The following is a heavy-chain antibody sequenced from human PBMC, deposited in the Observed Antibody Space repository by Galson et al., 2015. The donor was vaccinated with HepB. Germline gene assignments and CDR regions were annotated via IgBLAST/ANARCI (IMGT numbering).Heavy chain of an antibody. CDR1: GFTFSSYG. J-gene: IGHJ4*02. CDR2: IWYDGSNK. D-gene: IGHD3-10*01. Sequence: SLRLSCAASGFTFSSYGMHWVRQAPGKGLEWVAVIWYDGSNKYYADSVKGRFTISRDNSKNTLYLQMNSLRAEDTAVYYCARGKYYYGSGSYYNFRALDYWGQGTLVTVSS. V-gene: IGHV3-33*01. CDR3: ARGKYYYGSGSYYNFRALDY.